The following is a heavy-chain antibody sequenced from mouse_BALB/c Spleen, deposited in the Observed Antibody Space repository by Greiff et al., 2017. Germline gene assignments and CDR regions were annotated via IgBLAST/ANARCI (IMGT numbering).Heavy chain of an antibody. CDR3: ARRYDGFAY. J-gene: IGHJ3*01. V-gene: IGHV5-6*01. Sequence: EVQVVESGGDLVKPGGSLKLSCAASGFTFSSYGMSWVRQTPDKRLEWVATISSGGSYTYYPDSVKGRFTISRDNAKNTLYLQMSSLKSEDTAMYYCARRYDGFAYWGQGTLVTVSA. CDR2: ISSGGSYT. D-gene: IGHD2-14*01. CDR1: GFTFSSYG.